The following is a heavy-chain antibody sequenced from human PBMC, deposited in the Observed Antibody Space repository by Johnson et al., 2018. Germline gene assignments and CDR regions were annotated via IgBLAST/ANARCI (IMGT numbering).Heavy chain of an antibody. CDR3: ARYYDSSGYSGGAFDI. V-gene: IGHV4-59*01. CDR2: IYYSGST. D-gene: IGHD3-22*01. J-gene: IGHJ3*02. Sequence: QVQLQESGPGLVKXSETLSLXCTVSGGSISSYYWSWIRQPPGKGLEWIGYIYYSGSTNYNPSLKSRVTISVDTSKNQFPLKLSSVTAADTAVYYCARYYDSSGYSGGAFDIWGQGTMVTVSS. CDR1: GGSISSYY.